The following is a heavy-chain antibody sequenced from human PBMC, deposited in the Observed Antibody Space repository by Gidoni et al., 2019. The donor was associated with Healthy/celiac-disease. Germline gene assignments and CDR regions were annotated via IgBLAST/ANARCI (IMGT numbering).Heavy chain of an antibody. Sequence: EVQLVASGGGLVQPGRSLRLSCAASGFTFDDYAMHWVRQAPGKGLGWVSGISWNSGSIGYADSVKGRFTISRDNAKNSLYLQMNSLRAEDTALYYCAKDIFPYGDHVSFDYWGQGTLVTVSS. V-gene: IGHV3-9*01. D-gene: IGHD4-17*01. CDR2: ISWNSGSI. J-gene: IGHJ4*02. CDR3: AKDIFPYGDHVSFDY. CDR1: GFTFDDYA.